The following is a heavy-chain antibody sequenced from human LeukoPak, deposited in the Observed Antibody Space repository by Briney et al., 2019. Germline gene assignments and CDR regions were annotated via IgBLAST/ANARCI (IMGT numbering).Heavy chain of an antibody. J-gene: IGHJ6*03. CDR3: ARGAIHYYYYYMDV. Sequence: SETLSLTCTVSGYSISSGYYWGWIRQPPGKGLEWIGSIYHSGSTYYNPSLKSRVTISVDTSKNQFSLKLSSVTAADTAVYYCARGAIHYYYYYMDVWGKGTTVTISS. CDR1: GYSISSGYY. V-gene: IGHV4-38-2*02. CDR2: IYHSGST.